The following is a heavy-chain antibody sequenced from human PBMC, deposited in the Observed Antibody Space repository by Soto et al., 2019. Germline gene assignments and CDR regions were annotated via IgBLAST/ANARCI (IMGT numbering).Heavy chain of an antibody. CDR2: IYYSGST. CDR1: GGSISRYY. CDR3: ARIGLTTTVDY. V-gene: IGHV4-59*01. Sequence: SETLSLTCTVSGGSISRYYWSWIRQPPGKGLEWIGYIYYSGSTNYNPSLKSRVTISVDTSKNQFSLKLSSVTAADTAVYYCARIGLTTTVDYWGQGTLVTVSS. J-gene: IGHJ4*02. D-gene: IGHD3-3*01.